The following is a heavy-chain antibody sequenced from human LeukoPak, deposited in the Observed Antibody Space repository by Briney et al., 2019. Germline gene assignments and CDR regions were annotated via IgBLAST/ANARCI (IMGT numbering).Heavy chain of an antibody. CDR2: ISYDGSNK. V-gene: IGHV3-30-3*01. Sequence: GGSLRLSCAASGFTFSSYAMHWVRQAPGKGLEWVAVISYDGSNKYYADSVKGRFTISRDNSKNTLYLQMNSLRAEDTAVYYCARDAGDYCSGGSCYPDYWGQGTLVTVSS. D-gene: IGHD2-15*01. J-gene: IGHJ4*02. CDR3: ARDAGDYCSGGSCYPDY. CDR1: GFTFSSYA.